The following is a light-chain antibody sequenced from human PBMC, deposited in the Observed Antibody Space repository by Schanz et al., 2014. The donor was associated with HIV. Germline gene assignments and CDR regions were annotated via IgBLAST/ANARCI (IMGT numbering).Light chain of an antibody. CDR3: SSYTTTNTWL. J-gene: IGLJ3*02. CDR2: EVS. V-gene: IGLV2-8*01. CDR1: SSDVGGYDY. Sequence: QSVLTQPPSASGSPGQSVTISCTGTSSDVGGYDYVSWHQQHPGKAPKLMIYEVSKRPSGVPDRFSGSKSGNTASLTVSGLQAEDEADYYCSSYTTTNTWLFGGGTKPTVL.